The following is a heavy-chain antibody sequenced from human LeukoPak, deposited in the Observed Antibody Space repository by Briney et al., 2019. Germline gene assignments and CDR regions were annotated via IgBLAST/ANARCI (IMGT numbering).Heavy chain of an antibody. V-gene: IGHV3-30*18. Sequence: GGSLRLSCAASGFTFSSYGMHWVRQAPGKGLEWVAVISYDGSNKYYADSVKGRFTISRDNSKNTLYLQMNSLRAEDTAVYYCAKDSALRYCSIGSCVNWFDPWGQGTLVTVSS. CDR2: ISYDGSNK. D-gene: IGHD2-15*01. J-gene: IGHJ5*02. CDR3: AKDSALRYCSIGSCVNWFDP. CDR1: GFTFSSYG.